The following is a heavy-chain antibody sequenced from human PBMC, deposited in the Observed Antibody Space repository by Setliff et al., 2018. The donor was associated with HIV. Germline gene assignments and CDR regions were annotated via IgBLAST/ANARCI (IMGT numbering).Heavy chain of an antibody. D-gene: IGHD6-19*01. J-gene: IGHJ3*02. CDR3: ARHSDWYGNDAFDI. CDR1: GFTFSSYS. CDR2: ISSSSSYI. Sequence: PGGSLRLSCAASGFTFSSYSMNWVRQAPGKGLEWVSSISSSSSYIYYADSVKGRFTISRDNAKNSLYLQMNSLRAEDTAVYYCARHSDWYGNDAFDIWGQGTRVTVSS. V-gene: IGHV3-21*01.